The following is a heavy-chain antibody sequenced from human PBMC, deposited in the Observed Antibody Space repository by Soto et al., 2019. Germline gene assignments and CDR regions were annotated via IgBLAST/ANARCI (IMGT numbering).Heavy chain of an antibody. CDR3: ARVSITLIRGLKVDFYSMDV. V-gene: IGHV1-18*01. J-gene: IGHJ6*02. Sequence: QLVQSGGEVKEPGASVQVSCKASGYTFNNYGITWVRQAPGQGLEWLGWISVYNGNKNYAKKGQGRVSMTADTSTSTAHMELRSLQSDDTAVYFCARVSITLIRGLKVDFYSMDVWGQGTTVTVSS. D-gene: IGHD3-10*01. CDR2: ISVYNGNK. CDR1: GYTFNNYG.